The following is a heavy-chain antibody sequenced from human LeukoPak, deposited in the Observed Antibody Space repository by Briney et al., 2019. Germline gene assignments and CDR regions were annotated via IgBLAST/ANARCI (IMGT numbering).Heavy chain of an antibody. CDR1: GGSISSSTSY. CDR3: ARLYNHNWFDP. Sequence: SETLSLTCTVSGGSISSSTSYWGWVRQPPGKGLEWIANIFYSGTTYYNPPLKSRVTISVDTSKNQFSLKLSSVTAADTAIYYCARLYNHNWFDPWGQGTLVTVSS. CDR2: IFYSGTT. V-gene: IGHV4-39*07. D-gene: IGHD3-16*02. J-gene: IGHJ5*02.